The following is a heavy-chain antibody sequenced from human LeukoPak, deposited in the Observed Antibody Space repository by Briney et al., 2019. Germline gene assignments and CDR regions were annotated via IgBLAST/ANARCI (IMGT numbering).Heavy chain of an antibody. D-gene: IGHD4-11*01. Sequence: PGGSLRLSCAASEFTFSNYAMNWVRQAPGKGLEWVSGISGSGGSTYYADSVKGRFTISRGNSKNTLYLQMNSLRAEDTAVYYCAKDHFVTTVIDFWGQGTLVTVSS. CDR3: AKDHFVTTVIDF. V-gene: IGHV3-23*01. CDR1: EFTFSNYA. CDR2: ISGSGGST. J-gene: IGHJ4*02.